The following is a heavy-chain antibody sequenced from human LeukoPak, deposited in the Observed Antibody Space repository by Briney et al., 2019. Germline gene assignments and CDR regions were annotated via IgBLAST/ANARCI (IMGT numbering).Heavy chain of an antibody. J-gene: IGHJ4*02. D-gene: IGHD4-17*01. Sequence: GGSLRLSCAVSGSSFSTYWMSWVRQAPGKGLEWVASINQDESAKYYVDSVRGRFTTSRDNAKNSLYLQMNSLRAEDTAVYYCARLYGAVTIFDYWGQGTLVTVPS. CDR2: INQDESAK. CDR3: ARLYGAVTIFDY. V-gene: IGHV3-7*01. CDR1: GSSFSTYW.